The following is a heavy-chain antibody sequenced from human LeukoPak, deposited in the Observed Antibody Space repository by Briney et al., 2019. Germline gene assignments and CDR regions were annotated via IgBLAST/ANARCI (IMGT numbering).Heavy chain of an antibody. CDR1: GYTFTSYG. V-gene: IGHV1-18*01. J-gene: IGHJ6*03. CDR2: ISAYNGNT. CDR3: ARDLEGPGIAAAGTSSDYYYMDV. Sequence: GASVKVSCKASGYTFTSYGISWVRQAPGQGLEWMGWISAYNGNTNYAQKLQGRVTMTTDTSTSTAYMELRSLRSDDTAVYYCARDLEGPGIAAAGTSSDYYYMDVWGKGTTVTVSS. D-gene: IGHD6-13*01.